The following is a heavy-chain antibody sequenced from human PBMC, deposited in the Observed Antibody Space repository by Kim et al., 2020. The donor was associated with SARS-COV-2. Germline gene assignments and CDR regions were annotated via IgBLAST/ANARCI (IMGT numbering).Heavy chain of an antibody. CDR2: GST. J-gene: IGHJ4*02. CDR3: ARDRGELLY. V-gene: IGHV4-59*01. D-gene: IGHD1-26*01. Sequence: GSTNYNPSLKSRVTISVDTSKNQFSLKLSSVTAADTAVYYCARDRGELLYWGQGTLVTVSS.